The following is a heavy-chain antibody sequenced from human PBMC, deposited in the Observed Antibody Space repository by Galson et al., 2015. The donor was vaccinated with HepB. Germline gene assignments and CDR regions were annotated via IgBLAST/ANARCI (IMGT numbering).Heavy chain of an antibody. CDR1: GFTFSSYA. CDR2: ISYDGSNK. D-gene: IGHD3-10*01. V-gene: IGHV3-30-3*01. Sequence: SLRLSCAASGFTFSSYAMHWVRQAPGKGLEWVAVISYDGSNKYYADSVKGRFTISRDNSKNTLYLQMNSLRAEDTAVYYCARSGHGSGSYYNSYYYMDVWGKGTTVTVSS. J-gene: IGHJ6*03. CDR3: ARSGHGSGSYYNSYYYMDV.